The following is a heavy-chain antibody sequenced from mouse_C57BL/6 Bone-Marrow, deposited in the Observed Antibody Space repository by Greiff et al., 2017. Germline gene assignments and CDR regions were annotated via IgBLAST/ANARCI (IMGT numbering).Heavy chain of an antibody. CDR2: IYPGGGYT. CDR1: GYTFTNYW. V-gene: IGHV1-63*01. CDR3: ARSAWLLMDY. J-gene: IGHJ4*01. D-gene: IGHD2-3*01. Sequence: VQLVESGAELVRPGTSVKMSCKASGYTFTNYWIGWAKQRPGHGLEWIGDIYPGGGYTNYNEKFKGKATLTADKSSSTAYMQFSSLTSEDSAIYYCARSAWLLMDYWGQGTSVTVSS.